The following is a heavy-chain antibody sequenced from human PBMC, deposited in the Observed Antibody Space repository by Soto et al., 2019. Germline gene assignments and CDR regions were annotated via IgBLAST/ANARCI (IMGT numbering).Heavy chain of an antibody. CDR3: TQQLVVGGDYYYYYYMDV. J-gene: IGHJ6*03. CDR1: GFTFSGSA. Sequence: EVQLVESGGGLVQPGGSLKLSCAASGFTFSGSAMHWVRQASGKGLEWVAGIRSKANSYATAYAASVKGRFTISRDDSKNTAYLQMNSLKTEDTAVYYCTQQLVVGGDYYYYYYMDVWGKGTTVTVSS. V-gene: IGHV3-73*01. CDR2: IRSKANSYAT. D-gene: IGHD6-6*01.